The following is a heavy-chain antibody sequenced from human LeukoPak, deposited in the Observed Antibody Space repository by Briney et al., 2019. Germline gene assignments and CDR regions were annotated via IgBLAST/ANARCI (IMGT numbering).Heavy chain of an antibody. CDR2: IYTSGST. D-gene: IGHD2-2*01. J-gene: IGHJ5*02. CDR1: GGSISSYY. Sequence: SETLSLTCTVSGGSISSYYWSWIRQPAGKGLEWIGRIYTSGSTNYNPSLKSRVTMSVDTSKNQFSLKLSSVTAADTAVYYCARDLEIEGCSSTSCYRNWFDPWGQGTLVTVSS. CDR3: ARDLEIEGCSSTSCYRNWFDP. V-gene: IGHV4-4*07.